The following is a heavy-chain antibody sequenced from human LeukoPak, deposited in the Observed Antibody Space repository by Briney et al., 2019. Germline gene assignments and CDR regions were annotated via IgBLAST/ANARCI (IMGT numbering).Heavy chain of an antibody. CDR1: GFTFSSYA. CDR3: AKDQLPGSSGWDWFDP. D-gene: IGHD6-19*01. J-gene: IGHJ5*02. Sequence: PGGSLRLSCAASGFTFSSYAMSWVRQAPGKGLEWVSAISGSGGSTYYADSVKGRFTISRDNSKNTLYLQMNSLRAEDTAVYYCAKDQLPGSSGWDWFDPWGQGTLVTVSS. V-gene: IGHV3-23*01. CDR2: ISGSGGST.